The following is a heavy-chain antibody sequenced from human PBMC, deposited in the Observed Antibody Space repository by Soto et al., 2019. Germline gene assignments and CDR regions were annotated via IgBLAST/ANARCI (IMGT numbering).Heavy chain of an antibody. CDR1: GYAFTTYG. CDR2: ISAHNGNT. V-gene: IGHV1-18*01. CDR3: ARGRYGDY. J-gene: IGHJ4*02. D-gene: IGHD1-1*01. Sequence: QVPLVQSGAEVKKPGASVKVSCQASGYAFTTYGITWVRQAPGQGLEWMGWISAHNGNTNYAQKLQGRVTVTRDTSTSTAYMELRSRRSDDTAVYYCARGRYGDYWGQGALVTVSS.